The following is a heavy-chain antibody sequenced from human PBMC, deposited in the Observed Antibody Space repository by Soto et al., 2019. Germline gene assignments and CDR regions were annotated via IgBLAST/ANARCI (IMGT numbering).Heavy chain of an antibody. D-gene: IGHD3-22*01. CDR3: ARDPHYDSSNYRYWYFDL. Sequence: GASVKVSCKAAGYSFTSYGISWVRQAPGQGLEWMGWISAYSDNTNYPQRFQGRVTLTTDTSTSTAYMELRSLRSDDTAMYYCARDPHYDSSNYRYWYFDLWGRGTLVTVS. J-gene: IGHJ2*01. V-gene: IGHV1-18*01. CDR1: GYSFTSYG. CDR2: ISAYSDNT.